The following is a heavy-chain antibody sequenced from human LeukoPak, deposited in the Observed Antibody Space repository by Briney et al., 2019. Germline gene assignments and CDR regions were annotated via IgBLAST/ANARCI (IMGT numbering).Heavy chain of an antibody. CDR1: GFTFNKAR. D-gene: IGHD3-22*01. J-gene: IGHJ4*02. CDR2: FTSKTDGGTT. Sequence: GGSLRLSCAASGFTFNKARMNWVRQAPGKGLEWVGRFTSKTDGGTTDYAAPVRGRFTISRDDSEDTLYLQMNSLKTEDTAVYYCTTARSFNSSGSLAYWGQGTLVTVSS. CDR3: TTARSFNSSGSLAY. V-gene: IGHV3-15*01.